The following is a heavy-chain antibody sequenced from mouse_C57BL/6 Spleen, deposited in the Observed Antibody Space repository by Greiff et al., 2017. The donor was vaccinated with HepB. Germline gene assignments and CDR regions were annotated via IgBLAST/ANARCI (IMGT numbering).Heavy chain of an antibody. Sequence: QVQLKQSGAELVRPGASVKLSCKASGYTFTDYYINWVKQRPGQGLEWIARIYPGSGNTYYNEKFKGKATLTAEKSSSTAYMQLSSLTSEDSAVYFCARSHYYGSSYEDWYFDVWGTGTTVTVSS. CDR2: IYPGSGNT. CDR1: GYTFTDYY. V-gene: IGHV1-76*01. D-gene: IGHD1-1*01. CDR3: ARSHYYGSSYEDWYFDV. J-gene: IGHJ1*03.